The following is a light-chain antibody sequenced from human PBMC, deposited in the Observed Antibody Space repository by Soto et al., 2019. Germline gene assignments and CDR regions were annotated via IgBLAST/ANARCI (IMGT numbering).Light chain of an antibody. CDR2: AAS. V-gene: IGKV1-33*01. CDR1: QDINNN. Sequence: DIKMTQYPSSLSASVGDRVTITCQASQDINNNLNWYQQSPGKAPNLLIYAASSLETGVPSRFTGSVSGTDFTFTISSLQPEDVATYYCQQYDALPPTFGPGTKLDVK. CDR3: QQYDALPPT. J-gene: IGKJ3*01.